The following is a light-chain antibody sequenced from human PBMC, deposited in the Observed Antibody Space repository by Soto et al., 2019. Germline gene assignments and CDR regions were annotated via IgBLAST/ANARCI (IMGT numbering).Light chain of an antibody. CDR2: GAS. CDR1: QSVSRY. J-gene: IGKJ1*01. Sequence: EIVLTQSPGTLSLSPGERATLSCRASQSVSRYLAWYQQKPGQAPRLLIYGASSRATGIPDRFSGSGSGTDFILIISRLEPEDFAVYYCQQYGSSPWTFGQGTKVEIK. CDR3: QQYGSSPWT. V-gene: IGKV3-20*01.